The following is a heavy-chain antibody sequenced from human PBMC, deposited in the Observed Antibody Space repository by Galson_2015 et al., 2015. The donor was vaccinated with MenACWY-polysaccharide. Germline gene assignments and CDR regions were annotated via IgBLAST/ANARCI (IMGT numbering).Heavy chain of an antibody. V-gene: IGHV3-74*01. D-gene: IGHD5-12*01. CDR1: GFTFSTYW. Sequence: SLRISCAASGFTFSTYWMHWVRQAPGKGLVWVSRTKSDGSSTNYADSVKGRFTISRDNAKNTLYLQMNSLRAEDTALYYCARGYSAYDWGQGTLVTVSA. CDR2: TKSDGSST. CDR3: ARGYSAYD. J-gene: IGHJ4*02.